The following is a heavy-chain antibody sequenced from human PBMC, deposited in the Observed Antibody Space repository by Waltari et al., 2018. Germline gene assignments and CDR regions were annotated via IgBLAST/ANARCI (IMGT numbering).Heavy chain of an antibody. CDR1: GFTFSSNS. CDR2: ISSSRRYI. D-gene: IGHD4-17*01. J-gene: IGHJ4*02. V-gene: IGHV3-21*01. CDR3: ARLYGDYVDY. Sequence: EVQLVESGGGLVKPGGSLRLSCAASGFTFSSNSMNWVRQAPGKGLECVSDISSSRRYIYYADSVKGRFTSARDNAKNSLYLQMNSLRAEDTAVYYCARLYGDYVDYWGQGTLVTVSS.